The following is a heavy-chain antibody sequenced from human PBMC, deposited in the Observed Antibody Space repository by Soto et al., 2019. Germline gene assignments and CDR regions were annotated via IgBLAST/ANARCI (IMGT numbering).Heavy chain of an antibody. CDR2: VYYSGST. CDR1: GGSVSSSSYY. V-gene: IGHV4-61*01. J-gene: IGHJ4*02. D-gene: IGHD2-2*01. CDR3: ARAGSTWRYFFEY. Sequence: SETLSLTCTVSGGSVSSSSYYWGWVRQSPGKGLEWIGYVYYSGSTYYNPSLQSRVTISVDTSKKQFSLKVRSVTAADTAIYFCARAGSTWRYFFEYWGQGSLVTVSS.